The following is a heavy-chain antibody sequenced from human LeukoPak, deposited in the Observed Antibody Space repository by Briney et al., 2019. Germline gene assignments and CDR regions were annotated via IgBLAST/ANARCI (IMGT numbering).Heavy chain of an antibody. CDR1: GGSISSYY. J-gene: IGHJ4*02. Sequence: SETLSLTCTVSGGSISSYYWSWIRQPPGKGLEWIGYIYYSGSTNYSPSLKSRVTISVDTSKNQFSLKLSSVTAADTAVYYCARAEVAAKWNYFDYWGQGTLVTVSS. CDR2: IYYSGST. D-gene: IGHD6-19*01. CDR3: ARAEVAAKWNYFDY. V-gene: IGHV4-59*01.